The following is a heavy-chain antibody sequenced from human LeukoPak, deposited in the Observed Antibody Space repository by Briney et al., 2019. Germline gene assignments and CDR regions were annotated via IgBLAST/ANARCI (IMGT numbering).Heavy chain of an antibody. CDR1: GYTFTSYY. Sequence: ASVKVSCKASGYTFTSYYMHWVRQAPGQGLEWMGIINPSGGSTSYAQKFQGRVTMTRDTSTSTVYMELSSLRSEDTAVYYCARGLEPYQAVAGFDYWGQGTLVTVSS. V-gene: IGHV1-46*01. CDR2: INPSGGST. J-gene: IGHJ4*02. D-gene: IGHD6-19*01. CDR3: ARGLEPYQAVAGFDY.